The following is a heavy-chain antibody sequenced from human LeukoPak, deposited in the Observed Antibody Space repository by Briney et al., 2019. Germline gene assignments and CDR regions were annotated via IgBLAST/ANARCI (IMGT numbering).Heavy chain of an antibody. CDR2: ISSSGSTI. Sequence: GGSMRLSCAASGFTFSDYYMSWIRQAPGKGLEWVSYISSSGSTIYYADSVKGRFTISRDNAKNSLYLQMNSLRAEDTAVYYCASRRITGTTGYWGQGTLVTVSS. J-gene: IGHJ4*02. CDR3: ASRRITGTTGY. CDR1: GFTFSDYY. V-gene: IGHV3-11*04. D-gene: IGHD1-7*01.